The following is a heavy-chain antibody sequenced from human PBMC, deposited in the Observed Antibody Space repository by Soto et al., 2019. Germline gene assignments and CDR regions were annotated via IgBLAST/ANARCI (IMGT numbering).Heavy chain of an antibody. CDR1: GFSLSAPGMC. Sequence: SGPTLVNPTQTLTLTCSFSGFSLSAPGMCVNWIRQPPGKALEWLAFIEWEDDKYYTASLKTMLTISRDTSANQVVITMTNTGPVDTATYYCVRSTVADSYAMDIWGQGTTVPVSS. J-gene: IGHJ6*02. CDR2: IEWEDDK. CDR3: VRSTVADSYAMDI. D-gene: IGHD4-17*01. V-gene: IGHV2-70*13.